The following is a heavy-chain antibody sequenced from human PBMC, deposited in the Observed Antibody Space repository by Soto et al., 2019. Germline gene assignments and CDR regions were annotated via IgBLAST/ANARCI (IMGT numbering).Heavy chain of an antibody. Sequence: SETLSLTCTVSGGSISSYYWSWIRQPPGKGLEWIGYIYYSGSTNYNPSLKSRVTISVDTSKNQFSLKLSSVTAADTAVYYCARHVASEAGDGYNALNYFDYWGQGTLVTVSS. J-gene: IGHJ4*02. CDR1: GGSISSYY. V-gene: IGHV4-59*08. CDR3: ARHVASEAGDGYNALNYFDY. CDR2: IYYSGST. D-gene: IGHD5-12*01.